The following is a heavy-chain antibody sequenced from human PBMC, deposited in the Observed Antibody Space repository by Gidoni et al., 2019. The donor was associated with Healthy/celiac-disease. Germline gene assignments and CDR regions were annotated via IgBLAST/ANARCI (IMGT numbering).Heavy chain of an antibody. CDR1: GGALSSSS. CDR3: ARQDYDSSGYYPDAFDI. V-gene: IGHV4-59*08. J-gene: IGHJ3*02. CDR2: IYYSGST. D-gene: IGHD3-22*01. Sequence: QVQLQESGPGLVKPSETLSLTCTVSGGALSSSSWSWIRQPPGKGLEWTGYIYYSGSTNYNPYRKSRVTISVDTSKNQFSLKLSSVTAADTAVYYCARQDYDSSGYYPDAFDIWGQGTMVTVSS.